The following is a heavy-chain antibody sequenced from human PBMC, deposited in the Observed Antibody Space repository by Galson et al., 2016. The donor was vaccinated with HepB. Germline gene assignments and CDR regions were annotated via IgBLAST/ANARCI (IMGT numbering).Heavy chain of an antibody. D-gene: IGHD6-6*01. V-gene: IGHV3-48*01. CDR1: GFGFSSYG. CDR2: ISSSGHST. CDR3: ARSSATVH. J-gene: IGHJ4*02. Sequence: SLRLSCAASGFGFSSYGMSWVRQAPGKGLEWVSYISSSGHSTIYADSVKGRFTISRDNVENLVYLQMNSLTAADAGIYFCARSSATVHWGQGTLVTVSS.